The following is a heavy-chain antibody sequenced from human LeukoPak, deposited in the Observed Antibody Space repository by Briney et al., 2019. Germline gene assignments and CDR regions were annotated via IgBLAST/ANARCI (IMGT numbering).Heavy chain of an antibody. CDR2: IIPIFGTA. CDR3: ARGGEVATISYFDY. D-gene: IGHD5-12*01. Sequence: SVKVSCKASGGTFSSYAISWVRQAPGQGLEWMGGIIPIFGTANYAQKFQGRVTITADESTSTAYMELSSLRSEDTAVYYCARGGEVATISYFDYWGQGTLVTVSS. J-gene: IGHJ4*02. V-gene: IGHV1-69*13. CDR1: GGTFSSYA.